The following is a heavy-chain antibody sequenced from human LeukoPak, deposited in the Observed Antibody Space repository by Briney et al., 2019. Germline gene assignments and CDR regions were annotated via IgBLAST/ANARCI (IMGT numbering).Heavy chain of an antibody. V-gene: IGHV3-30-3*01. CDR1: GFTFSSYA. J-gene: IGHJ4*02. Sequence: GGSLRLSCAASGFTFSSYAMHWVRQAPGKGLEWMAVISYDGSNKYYADSVKGRFTISRDNSKNTLYLQMNSLRAEDTAVYYCAKSGDIVATIARDPGYYFDYWGQGTLVTVSS. CDR3: AKSGDIVATIARDPGYYFDY. CDR2: ISYDGSNK. D-gene: IGHD5-12*01.